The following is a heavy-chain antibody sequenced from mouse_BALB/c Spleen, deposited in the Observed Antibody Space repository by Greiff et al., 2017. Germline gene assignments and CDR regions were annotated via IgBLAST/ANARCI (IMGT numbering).Heavy chain of an antibody. CDR2: INSNGGST. J-gene: IGHJ3*01. CDR3: ARQGYDYDWFAY. V-gene: IGHV5-6-2*01. CDR1: GFTFSSYY. Sequence: EVKLVESGGGLVKLGGSLKLSCAASGFTFSSYYMSWVRQTPEKRLELVAAINSNGGSTYYPDTVKGRFTISRDNAKNTLYLQMSSLKSEDTALYYCARQGYDYDWFAYWGQGTLVTVSA. D-gene: IGHD2-4*01.